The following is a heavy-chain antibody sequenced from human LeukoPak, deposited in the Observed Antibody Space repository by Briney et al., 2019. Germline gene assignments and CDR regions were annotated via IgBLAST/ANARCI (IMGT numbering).Heavy chain of an antibody. V-gene: IGHV3-7*01. CDR3: ARIGWFGSGSYFDY. Sequence: GALRLSCAASGFTFSSYWMSWVRQAPGKGLAWGANIKEDGSDKYYVDSVKGRFTISRDNTKNSLYLQMNSLRAEDTAVFYCARIGWFGSGSYFDYWGQGSLVTVSS. J-gene: IGHJ4*02. CDR2: IKEDGSDK. D-gene: IGHD3-10*01. CDR1: GFTFSSYW.